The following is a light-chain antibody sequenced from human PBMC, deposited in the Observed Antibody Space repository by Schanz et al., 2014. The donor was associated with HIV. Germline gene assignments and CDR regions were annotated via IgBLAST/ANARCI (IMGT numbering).Light chain of an antibody. Sequence: DIQMTQSPPSLSASVGDRVTITCRASQNIGNWLAWYQQKPGKAPNLLIYAASSLQSGVPSRFSGSGSGTDFTLTISSLQPDDSATYYCQQYDAYPWTFGQGTKVEIK. CDR3: QQYDAYPWT. CDR2: AAS. CDR1: QNIGNW. V-gene: IGKV1-5*01. J-gene: IGKJ1*01.